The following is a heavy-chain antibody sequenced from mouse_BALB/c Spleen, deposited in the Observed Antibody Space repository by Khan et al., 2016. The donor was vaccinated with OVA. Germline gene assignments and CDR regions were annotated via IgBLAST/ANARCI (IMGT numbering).Heavy chain of an antibody. D-gene: IGHD4-1*01. Sequence: EVKVVESGGDLVKPGGSLRLSCAASGFTFSAYGMSWVRQTPDKRLEWVATINSDGYYTYSPDTVKGRFTISRNNAENTLYLQRSSLKSEDTAKYYCASHLTGSFAYWGQGTLVTVSA. V-gene: IGHV5-6*01. CDR1: GFTFSAYG. CDR2: INSDGYYT. CDR3: ASHLTGSFAY. J-gene: IGHJ3*01.